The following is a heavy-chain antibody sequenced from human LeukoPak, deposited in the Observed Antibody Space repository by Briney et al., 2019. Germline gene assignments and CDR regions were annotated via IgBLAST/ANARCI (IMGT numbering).Heavy chain of an antibody. CDR1: GGSISSSSYY. J-gene: IGHJ4*02. V-gene: IGHV4-39*07. Sequence: SETLSLTCTVSGGSISSSSYYWGWIRQPPGRGLEWIGSLSYSGSTYYNPSLKSRVTISVDTSKNQFSLKLSSVTAADTAVYYCARGFGVAVAPFDYWGQGTLVTVSS. CDR3: ARGFGVAVAPFDY. CDR2: LSYSGST. D-gene: IGHD6-19*01.